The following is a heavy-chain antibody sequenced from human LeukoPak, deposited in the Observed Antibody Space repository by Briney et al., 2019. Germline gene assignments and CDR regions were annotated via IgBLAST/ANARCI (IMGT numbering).Heavy chain of an antibody. Sequence: PSETLSLTCTVSGGSISSSSYYWGWIRPPPGKGLEGFGRIYYSGSTYYNPSLKSRVPISVDTSKIQFSLKLSSVTAADTAVYYCARRIDGGYGGWYFDLWGRGTLVTVSS. V-gene: IGHV4-39*01. CDR1: GGSISSSSYY. CDR3: ARRIDGGYGGWYFDL. CDR2: IYYSGST. D-gene: IGHD5-12*01. J-gene: IGHJ2*01.